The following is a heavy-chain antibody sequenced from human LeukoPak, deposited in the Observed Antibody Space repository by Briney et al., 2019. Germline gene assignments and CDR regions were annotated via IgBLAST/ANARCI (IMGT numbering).Heavy chain of an antibody. CDR2: IYSGGST. CDR3: AKSFGYSYGNS. V-gene: IGHV3-53*01. D-gene: IGHD5-18*01. J-gene: IGHJ4*02. CDR1: GFTVSNNY. Sequence: GGSLRLSCVVSGFTVSNNYMSWVRQAPRKGLEWVSLIYSGGSTYYADSVKGRFTISRDNSKNTLYLQMNSLRAEDTALYYCAKSFGYSYGNSWGQGTLVTVSS.